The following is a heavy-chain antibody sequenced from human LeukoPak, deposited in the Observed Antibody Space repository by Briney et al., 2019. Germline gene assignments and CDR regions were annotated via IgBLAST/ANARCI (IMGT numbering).Heavy chain of an antibody. Sequence: EPGGSLRLSCAASGFTVSSNYMSWVRQAPGKGLEWVSVIYSGGSTYYADSVKGRFTISRDNSKNTLYLQMNSLRAEDTAVYYCARDRFPYCSSTSCYIYYGMDVWGQGTTVTVSS. D-gene: IGHD2-2*02. V-gene: IGHV3-53*01. CDR1: GFTVSSNY. J-gene: IGHJ6*02. CDR3: ARDRFPYCSSTSCYIYYGMDV. CDR2: IYSGGST.